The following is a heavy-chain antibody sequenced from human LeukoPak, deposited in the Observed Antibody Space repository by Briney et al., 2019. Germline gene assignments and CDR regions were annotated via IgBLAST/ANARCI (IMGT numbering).Heavy chain of an antibody. Sequence: SETLSLTCTVSGGSISSSSYYWGWIRQPPGKGLEWIGSIYYSGSTYYNPSLKSRVTISVDTSKNQFSLKLSSVTAADTAVYYCASSSGSESGSYPFDYWGQGTLVTVSS. D-gene: IGHD1-26*01. J-gene: IGHJ4*02. CDR1: GGSISSSSYY. V-gene: IGHV4-39*01. CDR2: IYYSGST. CDR3: ASSSGSESGSYPFDY.